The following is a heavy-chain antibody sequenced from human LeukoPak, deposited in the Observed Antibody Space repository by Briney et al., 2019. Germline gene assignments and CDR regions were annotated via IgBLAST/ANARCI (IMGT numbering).Heavy chain of an antibody. D-gene: IGHD5-12*01. CDR2: MYGSGAR. J-gene: IGHJ2*01. Sequence: GGSLRLSCAASGFTVSSSHMSWVRQAPGKGLEWVSVMYGSGARYYAASMNGRFTISRDNSKNTLYLQMNSLRGDDTAVYYCARFYGGFANHWHFDLWGRGTLVTVSS. V-gene: IGHV3-53*01. CDR3: ARFYGGFANHWHFDL. CDR1: GFTVSSSH.